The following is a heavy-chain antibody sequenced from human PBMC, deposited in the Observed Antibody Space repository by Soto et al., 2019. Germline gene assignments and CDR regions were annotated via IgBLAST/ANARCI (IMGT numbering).Heavy chain of an antibody. Sequence: SETLSLTCTVSGGSISGHSWIWIRQPAGRGLEWIGHIYPSGSTSYNPSLRSRATMSLDTSKNQIFLNLTSVTAADTAVFYCVRGRSYSVYDFWGPGTLVTVSS. CDR2: IYPSGST. CDR3: VRGRSYSVYDF. V-gene: IGHV4-4*07. CDR1: GGSISGHS. D-gene: IGHD5-12*01. J-gene: IGHJ4*02.